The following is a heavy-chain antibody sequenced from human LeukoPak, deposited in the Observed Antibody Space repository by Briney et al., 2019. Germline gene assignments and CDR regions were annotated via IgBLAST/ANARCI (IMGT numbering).Heavy chain of an antibody. J-gene: IGHJ3*02. CDR3: ARVGHIVVVTAMPNDAFDI. CDR1: GGTFSSYA. CDR2: IIPIFGTA. D-gene: IGHD2-21*02. Sequence: ASVKVSCKASGGTFSSYAISWVRQAPGQGLEWMGGIIPIFGTANYAQKFQGRVTITTDESTSTAYMELSSLRSEDTAVYYCARVGHIVVVTAMPNDAFDIWGQGTMVTVSS. V-gene: IGHV1-69*05.